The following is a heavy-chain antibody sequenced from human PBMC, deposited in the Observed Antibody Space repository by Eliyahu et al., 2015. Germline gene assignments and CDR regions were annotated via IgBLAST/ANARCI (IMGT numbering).Heavy chain of an antibody. J-gene: IGHJ6*02. Sequence: EVQLVESGGGLVQPGGSLKLSCAASGFXFXGSSXPXVRQASGKGLEWVGRIRSKANSYATAYAASVKGRFTISRDDSKNTAYLQMNSLKTEDTAVYYCTRHEVAGTGTYYYYGMDVWGQGTTVTVSS. V-gene: IGHV3-73*02. D-gene: IGHD6-19*01. CDR3: TRHEVAGTGTYYYYGMDV. CDR2: IRSKANSYAT. CDR1: GFXFXGSS.